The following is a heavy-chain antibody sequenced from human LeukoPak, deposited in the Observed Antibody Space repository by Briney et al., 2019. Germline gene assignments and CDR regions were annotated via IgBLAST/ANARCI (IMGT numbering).Heavy chain of an antibody. CDR1: GGSISSGGYY. D-gene: IGHD1-26*01. J-gene: IGHJ6*02. CDR3: AKGIVGAFHGMDV. CDR2: IYYSGST. Sequence: SETLSLTCTVSGGSISSGGYYWSWIRQHPGKGLEWIGYIYYSGSTYYNPSLKSRVTISVDTSKNQFSLKLSSVTAADTAVYYCAKGIVGAFHGMDVWGQGTTVTVSS. V-gene: IGHV4-31*03.